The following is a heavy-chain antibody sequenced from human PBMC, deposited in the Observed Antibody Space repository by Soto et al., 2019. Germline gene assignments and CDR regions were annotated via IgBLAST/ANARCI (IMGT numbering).Heavy chain of an antibody. J-gene: IGHJ6*02. V-gene: IGHV3-23*01. D-gene: IGHD3-10*01. CDR3: AKGDSMIRGVYGMNV. CDR1: GFSFRNYV. Sequence: EVQLLESGGDLVQPGGSLRLSCAASGFSFRNYVMTWVRQAPGKGLEWVSLITASDGRVYYADSVKGRFTISRDNSNNTLYLHMNGLRVEDTAVYYCAKGDSMIRGVYGMNVWGRGTTVTVSS. CDR2: ITASDGRV.